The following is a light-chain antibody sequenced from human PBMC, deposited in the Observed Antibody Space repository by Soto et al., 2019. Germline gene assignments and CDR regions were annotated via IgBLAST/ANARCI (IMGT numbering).Light chain of an antibody. CDR1: SSDVGGYNY. V-gene: IGLV2-14*03. J-gene: IGLJ1*01. Sequence: QSALTQPASVSGSPGQSITISCTGTSSDVGGYNYVSWYQHHPGKAPKLVICDVTTRPSGVSNRFSGSKSGNTASLTISGLQAEDEADYYCCSYTSSSTPYVFGTGTKVTVL. CDR2: DVT. CDR3: CSYTSSSTPYV.